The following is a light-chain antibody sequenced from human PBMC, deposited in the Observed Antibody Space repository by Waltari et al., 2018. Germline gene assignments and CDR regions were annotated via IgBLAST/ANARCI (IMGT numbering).Light chain of an antibody. CDR2: DAS. J-gene: IGKJ4*01. V-gene: IGKV3-11*01. CDR1: QTIGTY. Sequence: VVLTQSPVTLSLSPGETATLSCRASQTIGTYLAWYQHKLVQSPRLLIYDASTRATGIPAKFSGSGSGTDFTLTISGLEAEDSAIYYCQQRYNWPPLTFGGGTKVQTK. CDR3: QQRYNWPPLT.